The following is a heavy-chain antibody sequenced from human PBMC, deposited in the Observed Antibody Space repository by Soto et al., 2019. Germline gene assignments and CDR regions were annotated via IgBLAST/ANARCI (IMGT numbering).Heavy chain of an antibody. D-gene: IGHD6-13*01. CDR3: ARDRGSSWASLDY. V-gene: IGHV4-30-4*01. CDR1: GGSISSGEYY. CDR2: IYYSGSS. Sequence: QVQLQESGPGLVKPSQTLSLTCTVSGGSISSGEYYWSWIRQPPGKGLEWIGYIYYSGSSYYNPSLKSRVTISVDTSKNQFSLKLSSVTAADTAVYYCARDRGSSWASLDYWGQGTLVTVSS. J-gene: IGHJ4*02.